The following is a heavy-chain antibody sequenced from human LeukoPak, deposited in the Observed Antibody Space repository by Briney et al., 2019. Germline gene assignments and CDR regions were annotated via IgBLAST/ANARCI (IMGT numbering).Heavy chain of an antibody. Sequence: ASVRVSCKASGYTFTSYGISWVRQAPGQGLEWMGWISAYNGNTNYAQKLQGRVTMTTDTSTSTAYMELRSLRSDDTAVYYCARDPPYCSGGSCYVKVNAFDIWGQGTMVTVSS. D-gene: IGHD2-15*01. CDR1: GYTFTSYG. CDR2: ISAYNGNT. V-gene: IGHV1-18*01. CDR3: ARDPPYCSGGSCYVKVNAFDI. J-gene: IGHJ3*02.